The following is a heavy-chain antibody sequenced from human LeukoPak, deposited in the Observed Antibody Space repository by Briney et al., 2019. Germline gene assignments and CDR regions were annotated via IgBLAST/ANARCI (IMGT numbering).Heavy chain of an antibody. CDR1: GYTFTGYY. D-gene: IGHD3-3*01. CDR2: INPNSGGT. V-gene: IGHV1-2*02. Sequence: ASVKVSCKASGYTFTGYYMHWVRQAPGQGLEWMGWINPNSGGTNYAQKFQGRVTMTRDTSISTAYMELSRLRSDDTAVYYCARDRTIYARNNWFDPWGQGTLVTVSS. J-gene: IGHJ5*02. CDR3: ARDRTIYARNNWFDP.